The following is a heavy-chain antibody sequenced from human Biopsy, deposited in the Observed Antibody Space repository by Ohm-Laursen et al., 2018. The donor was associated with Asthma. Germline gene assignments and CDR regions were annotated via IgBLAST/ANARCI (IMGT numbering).Heavy chain of an antibody. CDR2: IYWDDDK. CDR3: AHRLCIGGACYDAFDI. Sequence: TQTLTLTGTFSGFSLTTTGVGVAWIRQPPGKALEWLARIYWDDDKRYSSSLKSRLTITMDTSKNQVVLTMTNMDPVDTATYYCAHRLCIGGACYDAFDIWGQGTMVTVSS. CDR1: GFSLTTTGVG. D-gene: IGHD2-8*02. J-gene: IGHJ3*02. V-gene: IGHV2-5*02.